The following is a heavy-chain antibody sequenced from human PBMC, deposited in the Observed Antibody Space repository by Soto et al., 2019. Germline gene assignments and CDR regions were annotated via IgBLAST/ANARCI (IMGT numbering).Heavy chain of an antibody. CDR3: AREFGGSLGYYYGMDV. V-gene: IGHV4-30-2*01. Sequence: PSETLSLTCAVSGGSISSGGYSWTWIRQPPGKGLEWIGYIYHSGSAYYNPSLKSRVTISRDNSKNTLYLQMNSLRDEDTAVYYCAREFGGSLGYYYGMDVWGQGTTVTVSS. J-gene: IGHJ6*02. CDR2: IYHSGSA. CDR1: GGSISSGGYS. D-gene: IGHD3-10*01.